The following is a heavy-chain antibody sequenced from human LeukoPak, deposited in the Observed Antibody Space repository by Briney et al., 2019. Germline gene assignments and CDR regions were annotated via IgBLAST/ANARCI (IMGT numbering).Heavy chain of an antibody. CDR1: NGAVKNYY. CDR3: ATLVYSGSRYHFDT. D-gene: IGHD1-26*01. Sequence: SETLSLTCSVSNGAVKNYYWTWIRQPPGQGLEWIGNFLYSGTTTYRASLDSRLIISVDNSKNTVSLRLFSVTAADTTVYYCATLVYSGSRYHFDTWGQGTLVTVSS. J-gene: IGHJ4*02. V-gene: IGHV4-59*02. CDR2: FLYSGTT.